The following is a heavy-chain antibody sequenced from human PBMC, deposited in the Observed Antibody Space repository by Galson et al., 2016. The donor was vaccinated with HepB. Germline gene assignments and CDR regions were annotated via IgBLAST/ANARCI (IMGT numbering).Heavy chain of an antibody. CDR2: IYYSGRT. CDR1: GAFISSGGYY. J-gene: IGHJ4*02. Sequence: SETLSLTCTVSGAFISSGGYYWDWIRQSPGRGLEWIGSIYYSGRTYYNPSLKSRVTISVDTSKNQFSLLLRSVTAADTAVYSCASRYCGGVCYYFDHWGQGTLVTVSS. V-gene: IGHV4-39*01. CDR3: ASRYCGGVCYYFDH. D-gene: IGHD2-21*02.